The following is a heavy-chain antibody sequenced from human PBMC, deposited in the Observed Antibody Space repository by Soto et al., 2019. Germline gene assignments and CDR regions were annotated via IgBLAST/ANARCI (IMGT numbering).Heavy chain of an antibody. J-gene: IGHJ6*02. V-gene: IGHV1-3*01. CDR3: ARGKLRFLEWLSSPYGMDV. Sequence: XSVKVSCKASGYTFTSYAMHWGRQAPGQRLEWMGWINAGNGNTKYSQKFQGRVTITRDTSASTAYMELSSLRSEDTAVYYCARGKLRFLEWLSSPYGMDVWDQGTTVTVSS. CDR1: GYTFTSYA. D-gene: IGHD3-3*01. CDR2: INAGNGNT.